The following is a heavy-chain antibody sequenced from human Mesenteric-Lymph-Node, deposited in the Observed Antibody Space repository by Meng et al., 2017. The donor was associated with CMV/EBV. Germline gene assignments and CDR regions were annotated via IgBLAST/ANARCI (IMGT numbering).Heavy chain of an antibody. CDR3: ARGSSYDILTGYFDY. J-gene: IGHJ4*02. V-gene: IGHV4-34*01. D-gene: IGHD3-9*01. CDR1: GVSFSGYY. CDR2: INHSGSN. Sequence: QVQLQQLSAGLSKPSETLSGTCAGDGVSFSGYYWSWIRQSPEKGLEWIGEINHSGSNTYNPSFTSRIIISVDTSTNQISLNMSSVNAADTAVYYCARGSSYDILTGYFDYWGQGALVTVSS.